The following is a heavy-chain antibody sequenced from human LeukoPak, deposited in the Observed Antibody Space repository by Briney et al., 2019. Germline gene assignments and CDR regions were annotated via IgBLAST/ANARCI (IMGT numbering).Heavy chain of an antibody. V-gene: IGHV1-18*01. CDR1: GYGFSGYY. CDR2: INPYNGNT. J-gene: IGHJ4*02. D-gene: IGHD1-1*01. CDR3: ARYKFHNYFDY. Sequence: ALVKVSCKTSGYGFSGYYITWVRQAPGRGLEWMGWINPYNGNTVSSQEFQARVTLTTDTSTKTAYMELRSLDSDDTAVYYRARYKFHNYFDYWSQGTLATVSS.